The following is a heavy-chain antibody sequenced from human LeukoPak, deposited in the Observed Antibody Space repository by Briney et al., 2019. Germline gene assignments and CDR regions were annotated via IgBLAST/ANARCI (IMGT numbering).Heavy chain of an antibody. J-gene: IGHJ4*02. CDR2: IYHSGTT. CDR3: AIRPPGLGSLSI. CDR1: GDSISSSNW. Sequence: SETLSLTCAVSGDSISSSNWWSWVLQPPGKGLEWIVQIYHSGTTNYNPSLKSRVTISVDKSKNQFSLRLSSVTAADTAVYYCAIRPPGLGSLSIRGQGTLVTVSS. V-gene: IGHV4-4*02. D-gene: IGHD3/OR15-3a*01.